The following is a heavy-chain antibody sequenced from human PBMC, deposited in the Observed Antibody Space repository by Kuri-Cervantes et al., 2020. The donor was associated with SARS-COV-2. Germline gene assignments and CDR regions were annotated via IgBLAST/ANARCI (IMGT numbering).Heavy chain of an antibody. CDR2: FDPEDGET. D-gene: IGHD2-2*01. CDR3: ARDQPAGCSTSDCLGLDDYYAMDV. CDR1: GYTLTDLS. Sequence: ASVKVSCKVSGYTLTDLSIHWVRQAPGKGLEWMGGFDPEDGETMPAQRFQGRVTMTEDKSIETAYMELSNLRSEDTAMYYCARDQPAGCSTSDCLGLDDYYAMDVWGQGTSVTVSS. J-gene: IGHJ6*02. V-gene: IGHV1-24*01.